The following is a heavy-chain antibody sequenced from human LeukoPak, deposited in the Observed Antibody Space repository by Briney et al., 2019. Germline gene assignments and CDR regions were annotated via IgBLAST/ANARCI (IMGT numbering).Heavy chain of an antibody. CDR1: GFTFSNYA. D-gene: IGHD1-26*01. Sequence: GGSLRLSCAASGFTFSNYAMSWVHQAPGKGLEWVSTISGSGGSTYYADSVKGRVSISRDNSKNTLYLQMNSLRAEDTAVYYCAKDRNSEGGAAKNYWGQGTLVTVSS. CDR3: AKDRNSEGGAAKNY. J-gene: IGHJ4*02. V-gene: IGHV3-23*01. CDR2: ISGSGGST.